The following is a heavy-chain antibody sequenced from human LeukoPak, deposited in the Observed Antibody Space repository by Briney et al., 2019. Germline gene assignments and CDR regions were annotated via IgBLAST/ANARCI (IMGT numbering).Heavy chain of an antibody. Sequence: QPGRSLRLSCTASGFTFGDHAMSWVRQAPGKGLEWVSAISGSGGSTYYADSVKGRFTISRDNSKNTLYLQMNSLRAEDTAVYYCAKDQTVNYYDSSGYDYWGQGTLVTVSS. D-gene: IGHD3-22*01. J-gene: IGHJ4*02. CDR2: ISGSGGST. CDR1: GFTFGDHA. V-gene: IGHV3-23*01. CDR3: AKDQTVNYYDSSGYDY.